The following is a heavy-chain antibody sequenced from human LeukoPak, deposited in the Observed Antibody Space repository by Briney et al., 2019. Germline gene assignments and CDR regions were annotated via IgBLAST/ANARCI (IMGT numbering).Heavy chain of an antibody. V-gene: IGHV3-15*01. CDR3: TIDYGYAWGSYRFGV. Sequence: GGSLRLSCAASGFTFTNAWMSWVRQAPGQGLEWVGRIKSKTDGGTTDYAAPVKGRFTISRDDSKDTLYLQMNNLKPEDTGVYYCTIDYGYAWGSYRFGVWGQASLLTVSS. J-gene: IGHJ4*02. CDR2: IKSKTDGGTT. D-gene: IGHD3-16*02. CDR1: GFTFTNAW.